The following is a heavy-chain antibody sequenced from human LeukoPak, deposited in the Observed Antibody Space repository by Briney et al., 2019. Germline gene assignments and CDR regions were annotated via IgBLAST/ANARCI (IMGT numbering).Heavy chain of an antibody. CDR1: GYTFTDYY. V-gene: IGHV1-2*02. CDR2: INPNSGGT. D-gene: IGHD5-12*01. CDR3: AGRGYSGNDTDY. J-gene: IGHJ4*02. Sequence: ASVKVSCKASGYTFTDYYMHRVRQAPGQGLEWMGWINPNSGGTNYAQKFQGRVTMTRDTSISTAYMELSRLRSDDTAVYYCAGRGYSGNDTDYWGQGTLVTVSS.